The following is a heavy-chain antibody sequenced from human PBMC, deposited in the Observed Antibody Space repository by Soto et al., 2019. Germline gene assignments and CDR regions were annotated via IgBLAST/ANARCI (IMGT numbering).Heavy chain of an antibody. CDR3: ARVLHDLDTAMVLGDY. CDR2: ISSSGSTV. J-gene: IGHJ4*02. V-gene: IGHV3-11*01. D-gene: IGHD5-18*01. Sequence: QVQLVQSGGGLVKPGGSLRLSCAASGFTFSDYYMSWIRQAPGKGLEWVSYISSSGSTVYYADSVQGRITISRDNAKNSLYLQMNSLRTEDTAVYYCARVLHDLDTAMVLGDYWGQGTLVTVSS. CDR1: GFTFSDYY.